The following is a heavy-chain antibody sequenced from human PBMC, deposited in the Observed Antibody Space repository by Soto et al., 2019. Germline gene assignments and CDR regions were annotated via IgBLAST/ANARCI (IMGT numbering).Heavy chain of an antibody. CDR2: IIPIFGTA. V-gene: IGHV1-69*13. D-gene: IGHD3-9*01. J-gene: IGHJ3*02. Sequence: SVKVSCKASGGTFSSYAISWVRQAPGQGLEWMGGIIPIFGTANYAQKFQGRVTITADESTSTAYMELSSLRSEDTAVYYCARGLRYFDWSDAFDIWGQGTMVTVSS. CDR1: GGTFSSYA. CDR3: ARGLRYFDWSDAFDI.